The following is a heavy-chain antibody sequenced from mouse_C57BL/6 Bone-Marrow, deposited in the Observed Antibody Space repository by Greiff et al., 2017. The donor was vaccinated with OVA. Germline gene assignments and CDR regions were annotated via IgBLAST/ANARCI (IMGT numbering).Heavy chain of an antibody. CDR2: ISDGGSYT. V-gene: IGHV5-4*01. CDR1: GFTFSSYA. Sequence: EVMLVESGGGLVKPGGSLKLSCAASGFTFSSYAMSWVRQTPEKRLEWVATISDGGSYTYYPDNVKGRFTISRDNAKNNLYLQMSHLKSEDTAMYYCARDGEMIPYYAMDYWGQGTSVTVSS. J-gene: IGHJ4*01. D-gene: IGHD2-4*01. CDR3: ARDGEMIPYYAMDY.